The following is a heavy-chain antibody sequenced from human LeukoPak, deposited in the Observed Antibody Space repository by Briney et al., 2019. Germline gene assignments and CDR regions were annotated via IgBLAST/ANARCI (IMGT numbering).Heavy chain of an antibody. V-gene: IGHV3-66*01. CDR1: GFTVSSNY. D-gene: IGHD3-10*01. CDR3: ARVVPYGSGSYFIDY. CDR2: IYSGGST. Sequence: GGSLRLSCAASGFTVSSNYMSWVRQAPGKGLEWVSVIYSGGSTYYADSVKGRFTISRDNAKNSLYLQMNSLRAEDTAVYYCARVVPYGSGSYFIDYWGQGTLVTVSS. J-gene: IGHJ4*02.